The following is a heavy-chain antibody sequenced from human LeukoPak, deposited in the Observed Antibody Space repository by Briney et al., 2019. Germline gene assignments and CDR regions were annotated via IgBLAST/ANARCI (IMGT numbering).Heavy chain of an antibody. Sequence: PGGSLRLSCATSGFTFSSYSMNWFRQAPGKGLEWVSSISRDSNYIYHADSVRGRFTTSRDNAKNSLYLQMDSLRAEDTAVYFCARESDRGCSSTSCPRDYWGQGTLVTISS. J-gene: IGHJ4*02. V-gene: IGHV3-21*01. D-gene: IGHD2-2*01. CDR1: GFTFSSYS. CDR3: ARESDRGCSSTSCPRDY. CDR2: ISRDSNYI.